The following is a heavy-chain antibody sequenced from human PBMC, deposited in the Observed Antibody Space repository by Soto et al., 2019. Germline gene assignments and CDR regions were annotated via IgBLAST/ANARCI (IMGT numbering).Heavy chain of an antibody. V-gene: IGHV1-69*02. CDR3: AMEYCSSTSCYRDY. CDR2: IIPILGIA. CDR1: GGTFSSYT. Sequence: QVQLVQSGAEVKKPGSSVKVSCKASGGTFSSYTISWVRQAPGQGLEWMGRIIPILGIANYAQKFQGRVTITAEKYTSTAYMELSSMRSEDTAVYYCAMEYCSSTSCYRDYWGQGTLVTVSS. D-gene: IGHD2-2*02. J-gene: IGHJ4*02.